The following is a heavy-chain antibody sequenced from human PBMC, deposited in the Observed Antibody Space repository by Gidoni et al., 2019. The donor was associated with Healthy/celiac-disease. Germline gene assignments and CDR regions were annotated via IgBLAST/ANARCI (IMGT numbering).Heavy chain of an antibody. Sequence: EVQLVESGGGLVKPGGSLRLSCAASGFTFSSYSMNWVRQAPGKGLEWVSSISSSSSYIYYADSVKGRFTISRDNAKNSLYLQMNSLRAEDTAVYYCARDRGGIENWFDPWGQGTLVTVSS. V-gene: IGHV3-21*01. CDR2: ISSSSSYI. D-gene: IGHD3-10*01. J-gene: IGHJ5*02. CDR3: ARDRGGIENWFDP. CDR1: GFTFSSYS.